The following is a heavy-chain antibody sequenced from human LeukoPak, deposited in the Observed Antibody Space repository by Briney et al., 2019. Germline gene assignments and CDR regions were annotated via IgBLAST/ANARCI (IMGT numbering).Heavy chain of an antibody. V-gene: IGHV1-8*01. CDR2: MNPNSGNT. CDR3: ARGPNKSDGGNSGSAWFDP. Sequence: ASVKVSCKASGYTFTTHDINWVRQATRQGLEWMGWMNPNSGNTGYAQKFQGRVTMTRNTSISTAYMELSSLRSEDTAVYYCARGPNKSDGGNSGSAWFDPWGQGTLVTVSS. J-gene: IGHJ5*02. CDR1: GYTFTTHD. D-gene: IGHD4-23*01.